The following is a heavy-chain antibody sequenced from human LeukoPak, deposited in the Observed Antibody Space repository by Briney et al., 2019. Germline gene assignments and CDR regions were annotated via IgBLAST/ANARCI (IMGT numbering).Heavy chain of an antibody. CDR2: IYYSGST. Sequence: SETLSLTCTVSGGSISSGDYYWSWIRQPPGKGLEWIGYIYYSGSTYYNPSLKSRVTISVDTSKNQFSLKLSSVTAADTAVYYCARGRSGSYFDYWGQGTLVTVPS. J-gene: IGHJ4*02. CDR1: GGSISSGDYY. CDR3: ARGRSGSYFDY. V-gene: IGHV4-30-4*01. D-gene: IGHD1-26*01.